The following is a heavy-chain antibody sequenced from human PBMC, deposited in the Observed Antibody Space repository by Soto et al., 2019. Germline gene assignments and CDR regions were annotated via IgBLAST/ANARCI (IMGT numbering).Heavy chain of an antibody. J-gene: IGHJ5*02. CDR2: ISSSSSYI. D-gene: IGHD3-9*01. Sequence: GGSLRLSCAASGFTFSSYSMNWVRQAPGKGLEWVSSISSSSSYIYYADSVKGRFTISRDNAKNSLYLQMNSLRAEDTAVYYCARAGSIDILTGYPNWFDPWGQGTLVTVSS. V-gene: IGHV3-21*01. CDR1: GFTFSSYS. CDR3: ARAGSIDILTGYPNWFDP.